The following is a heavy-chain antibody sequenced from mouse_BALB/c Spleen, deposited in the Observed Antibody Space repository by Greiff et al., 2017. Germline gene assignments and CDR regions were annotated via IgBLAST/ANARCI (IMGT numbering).Heavy chain of an antibody. CDR2: IWTGGGT. J-gene: IGHJ4*01. V-gene: IGHV2-9-2*01. Sequence: QVQLKESGPGLVAPSQSLSITCTVSGFSLTSYDISWIRQPPGKGLEWLGVIWTGGGTNYNSAFMSRLSISKDNSKSQVFLKMNSLQTDDTAIYYCVRDRGYAYAMDYWGQGTSVTVSS. D-gene: IGHD2-2*01. CDR1: GFSLTSYD. CDR3: VRDRGYAYAMDY.